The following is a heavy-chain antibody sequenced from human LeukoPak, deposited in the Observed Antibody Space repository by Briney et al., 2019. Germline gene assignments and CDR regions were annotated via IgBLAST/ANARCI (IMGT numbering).Heavy chain of an antibody. CDR3: ARHVRQWLTSLFWFDP. J-gene: IGHJ5*02. Sequence: SETLSLTCTVSGGSISSYYWSWIRQPAGKGLEWIGRIYTSGSTNYNPSLKSRVTMSVDTSKNQFSLKLSSVTAADTAVYYCARHVRQWLTSLFWFDPWGQGTLVTVSS. CDR2: IYTSGST. CDR1: GGSISSYY. V-gene: IGHV4-4*07. D-gene: IGHD6-19*01.